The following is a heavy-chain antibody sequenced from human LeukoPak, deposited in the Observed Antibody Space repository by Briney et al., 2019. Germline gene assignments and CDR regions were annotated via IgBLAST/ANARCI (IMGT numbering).Heavy chain of an antibody. Sequence: GGSLRLSCAASGFSFSNSAMYWVRQAPGKGLEWVGRVRSKASNYATAYAAPVKGRFTISRDDTKNTAYLQMNSLTTEDTAIYFCARHTTSGQYSGGAFDIWGQGTLVTVSS. CDR2: VRSKASNYAT. D-gene: IGHD3-22*01. J-gene: IGHJ3*02. CDR3: ARHTTSGQYSGGAFDI. V-gene: IGHV3-73*01. CDR1: GFSFSNSA.